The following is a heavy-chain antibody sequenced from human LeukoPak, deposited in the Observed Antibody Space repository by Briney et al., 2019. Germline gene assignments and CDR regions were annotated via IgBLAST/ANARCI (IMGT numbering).Heavy chain of an antibody. CDR2: ISGSGGST. D-gene: IGHD7-27*01. J-gene: IGHJ3*02. CDR1: GFTFSSYA. CDR3: AKDLPPINWAVFDAFDI. V-gene: IGHV3-23*01. Sequence: PGGSLRLSCAASGFTFSSYAMSWVRQAPGKGLEWVSAISGSGGSTYYADSVKGRFTISRDNSKNTLYLQMNSLRAEDTAVYYCAKDLPPINWAVFDAFDIWGQGTMVTVSS.